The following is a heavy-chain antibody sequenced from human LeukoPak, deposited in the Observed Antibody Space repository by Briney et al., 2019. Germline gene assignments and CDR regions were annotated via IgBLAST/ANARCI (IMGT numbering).Heavy chain of an antibody. D-gene: IGHD3-22*01. V-gene: IGHV4-39*07. Sequence: SETLSLTCTVSGGSISSSSYYWGWIRQPPGKGLEWIGSIYYSGSTYYNPSLKSRVTISVDTSKNQFSLKLSSVTAADTAVYYCARTAYYYDSWGQGTLVTVSS. CDR2: IYYSGST. CDR3: ARTAYYYDS. J-gene: IGHJ4*02. CDR1: GGSISSSSYY.